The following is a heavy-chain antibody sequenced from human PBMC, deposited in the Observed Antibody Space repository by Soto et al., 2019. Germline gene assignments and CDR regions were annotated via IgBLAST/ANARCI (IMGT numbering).Heavy chain of an antibody. Sequence: QVQLQESGPGLVKPSETLSLTCTVSGGSISSYYWSWIRQPPGKGLEWIGYIYYSGSTNYNPSLKSRVTISVDTSNNQFSLKLSSVTAADTAVYYCARAAKYSSGWDYWGQGTLVTVSS. CDR2: IYYSGST. V-gene: IGHV4-59*08. D-gene: IGHD6-19*01. J-gene: IGHJ4*02. CDR1: GGSISSYY. CDR3: ARAAKYSSGWDY.